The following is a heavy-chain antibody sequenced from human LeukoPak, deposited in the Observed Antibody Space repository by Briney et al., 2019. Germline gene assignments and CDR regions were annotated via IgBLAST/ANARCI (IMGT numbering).Heavy chain of an antibody. CDR3: ARDYVPYDAFDI. V-gene: IGHV3-64*01. D-gene: IGHD3-10*02. CDR1: GFTFSSYA. Sequence: PGGSLRLSCAASGFTFSSYAMHWVRQAPGKGLEYVSAISSNGGSTYYANSVKGRFTISRDHAKNTLYLQMNSLRAEDTAVYYCARDYVPYDAFDIWGQGTMVPVSS. J-gene: IGHJ3*02. CDR2: ISSNGGST.